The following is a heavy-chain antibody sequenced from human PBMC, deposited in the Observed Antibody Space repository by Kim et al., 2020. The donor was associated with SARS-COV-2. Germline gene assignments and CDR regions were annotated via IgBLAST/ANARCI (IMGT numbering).Heavy chain of an antibody. J-gene: IGHJ4*02. CDR2: IYYSGST. Sequence: SETLSLTCTVSGGSISSSSYYWGWIRQPPGKGLEWIGSIYYSGSTYYNPSLKSRVTISVDTSKNQFSLKLSSVTAADTAVYYCARHVAYYDILTGSPWYYFDYWGQGTLVTVSS. D-gene: IGHD3-9*01. CDR3: ARHVAYYDILTGSPWYYFDY. CDR1: GGSISSSSYY. V-gene: IGHV4-39*01.